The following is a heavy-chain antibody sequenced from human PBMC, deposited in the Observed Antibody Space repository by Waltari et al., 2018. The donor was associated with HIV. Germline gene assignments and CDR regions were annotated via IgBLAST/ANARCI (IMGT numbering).Heavy chain of an antibody. D-gene: IGHD2-8*01. J-gene: IGHJ6*02. V-gene: IGHV1-3*01. CDR2: INAGNGNT. CDR3: AREGRFVLKAYGMDV. Sequence: QVQLVQSGAEVKKPGASVKVSCKASGYTFTSYAMHWVRQAPGQRLEWMGWINAGNGNTKYSQKFQGRVTITRDTSASTAYMELSSLRSEDTAVYYCAREGRFVLKAYGMDVWGQGTTVTVSS. CDR1: GYTFTSYA.